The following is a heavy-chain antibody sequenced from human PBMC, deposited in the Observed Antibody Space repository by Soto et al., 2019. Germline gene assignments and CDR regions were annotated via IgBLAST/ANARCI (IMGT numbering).Heavy chain of an antibody. J-gene: IGHJ6*02. V-gene: IGHV1-69*01. Sequence: QVQLVQSGAEVKKPGSSVKVYCKASGGTFSSYAISWVRQAPGQGLEWMVGIIPIFCTANYAQKFQGRVTITADEHTSTAYMELSSLRSEDTAVYYCARCGWANDYRVYYCYGMDVWGQGTTVTVSS. CDR3: ARCGWANDYRVYYCYGMDV. D-gene: IGHD4-4*01. CDR1: GGTFSSYA. CDR2: IIPIFCTA.